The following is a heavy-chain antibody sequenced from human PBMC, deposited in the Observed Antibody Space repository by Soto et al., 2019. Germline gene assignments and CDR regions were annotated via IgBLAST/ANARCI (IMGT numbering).Heavy chain of an antibody. D-gene: IGHD6-13*01. Sequence: GGSLRLSCAASGFTFSSYGMHWVRQAPGKGLEWVAVISYDGSNKYYADSVKGRFTISRDNSKNTLYLQMNSLRAEDTAVYYCEAAAGLYFDYWGQGTLVTVSS. CDR3: EAAAGLYFDY. CDR2: ISYDGSNK. V-gene: IGHV3-30*03. J-gene: IGHJ4*02. CDR1: GFTFSSYG.